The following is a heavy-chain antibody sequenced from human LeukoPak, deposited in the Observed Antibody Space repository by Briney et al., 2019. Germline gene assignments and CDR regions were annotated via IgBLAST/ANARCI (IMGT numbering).Heavy chain of an antibody. V-gene: IGHV4-34*01. Sequence: KPSETLSLTCAVYGGSFSGYYWSWIRQPPGKGLEWIGEINHSGSTNYNPSLKSRVTISVDTSKNQFSLKLSSVTAADTAVYYCARWMTGGYNYWGATGPDYWGQGTLVTVSS. CDR3: ARWMTGGYNYWGATGPDY. CDR2: INHSGST. D-gene: IGHD3-22*01. CDR1: GGSFSGYY. J-gene: IGHJ4*02.